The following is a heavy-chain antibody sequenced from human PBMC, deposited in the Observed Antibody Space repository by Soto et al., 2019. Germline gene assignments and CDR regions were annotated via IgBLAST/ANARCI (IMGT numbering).Heavy chain of an antibody. V-gene: IGHV1-46*01. CDR1: GYTFTSYC. CDR3: ARGGRGDDFWRALDY. Sequence: GASVKVSCKASGYTFTSYCMHWVRQAPGQGLEWMGIINPSGGSTSYAQKFQGRVTMTRDTSTSTVYMELSSLRSEDTAVYYCARGGRGDDFWRALDYWGQGTLVTVSS. J-gene: IGHJ4*02. CDR2: INPSGGST. D-gene: IGHD3-3*01.